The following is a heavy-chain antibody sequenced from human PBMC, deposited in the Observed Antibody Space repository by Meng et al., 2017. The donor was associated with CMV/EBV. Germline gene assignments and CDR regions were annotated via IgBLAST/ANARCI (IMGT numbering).Heavy chain of an antibody. Sequence: GESLKISCAASGFTFSSYWMSWVRQAPGKGLEWVANIKQDGSGKYYVDSVKGRFTISRDNAKNSLYLQMNSLRAEDTAVYYCARDTPGRRIWSGYPSGDYYGMDVWGQGTTVTVSS. V-gene: IGHV3-7*01. CDR2: IKQDGSGK. D-gene: IGHD3-3*01. CDR3: ARDTPGRRIWSGYPSGDYYGMDV. CDR1: GFTFSSYW. J-gene: IGHJ6*02.